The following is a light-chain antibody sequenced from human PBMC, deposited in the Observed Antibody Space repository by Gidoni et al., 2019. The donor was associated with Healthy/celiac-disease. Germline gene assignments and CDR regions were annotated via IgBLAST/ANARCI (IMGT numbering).Light chain of an antibody. V-gene: IGKV1-9*01. CDR2: AAS. Sequence: DMQLTQSPSFLSASVGDRVTITCRASQGISSYLAWYQQKPGKAPKLLIYAASTLQSGVPSRFSGSGSGTEFTLTISSLQPEDFATYYCQQLNSYPLTFGQETRLEIK. CDR3: QQLNSYPLT. J-gene: IGKJ5*01. CDR1: QGISSY.